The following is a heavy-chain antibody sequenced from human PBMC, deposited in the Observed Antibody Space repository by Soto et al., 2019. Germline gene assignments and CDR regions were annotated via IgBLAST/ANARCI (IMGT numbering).Heavy chain of an antibody. J-gene: IGHJ4*02. CDR2: ISGSAGTT. D-gene: IGHD6-19*01. V-gene: IGHV3-23*01. CDR3: AVAVAGPTAIGY. CDR1: GFSIGGYA. Sequence: GGSLRLSCAASGFSIGGYAMNWVRQAPEKGLEWVSAISGSAGTTYYADSVKGRFTISRDNAKNTLYLQMNSLRAEDTAVYYCAVAVAGPTAIGYWGQGTLVTVSS.